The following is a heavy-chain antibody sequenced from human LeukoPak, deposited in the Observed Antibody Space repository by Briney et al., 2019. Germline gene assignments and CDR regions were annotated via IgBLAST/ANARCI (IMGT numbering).Heavy chain of an antibody. J-gene: IGHJ4*02. V-gene: IGHV3-30*18. CDR1: GFPFSDYG. CDR2: VSYDGSNK. CDR3: AKGSYSGSGPSDY. D-gene: IGHD3-10*01. Sequence: PGRSLRLSCAASGFPFSDYGMHWVRQAPGKGLEWVAIVSYDGSNKYYADSVKGRFTISRDNSKNTLYLQMNSLRVEDTAVYYCAKGSYSGSGPSDYWGQGTLVTVSS.